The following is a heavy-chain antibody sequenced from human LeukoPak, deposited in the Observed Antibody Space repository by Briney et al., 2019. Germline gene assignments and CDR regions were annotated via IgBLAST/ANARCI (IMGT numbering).Heavy chain of an antibody. Sequence: PGGSLRLSCAASGFTFSSYAMSWVRQAPGKGLEWVSAISGSGGSTYYADSVKGRFTISRDNSKNTLYLQMNSLRAEDTAVYYCAKAPTYYYDSSGYYPGDYFDYWGQGTLVTVSS. J-gene: IGHJ4*02. CDR3: AKAPTYYYDSSGYYPGDYFDY. D-gene: IGHD3-22*01. V-gene: IGHV3-23*01. CDR2: ISGSGGST. CDR1: GFTFSSYA.